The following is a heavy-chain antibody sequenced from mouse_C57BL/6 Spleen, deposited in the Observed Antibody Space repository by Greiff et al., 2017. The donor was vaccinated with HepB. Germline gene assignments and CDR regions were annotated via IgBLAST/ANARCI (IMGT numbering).Heavy chain of an antibody. CDR2: IDPSDSYT. J-gene: IGHJ4*01. CDR1: GYTFTSYW. Sequence: VQLQQSGAELVKPGASVKLSCKASGYTFTSYWMQWVKQRPGQGLEWIGEIDPSDSYTNYNQKFKGKATLTVDTSSSTAYMQLSSLTSEDSAVYYCARKGLSSYAMDYWGQGTSVTVSS. CDR3: ARKGLSSYAMDY. V-gene: IGHV1-50*01.